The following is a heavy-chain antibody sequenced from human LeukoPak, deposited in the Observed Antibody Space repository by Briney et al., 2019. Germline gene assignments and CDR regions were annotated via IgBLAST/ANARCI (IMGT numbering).Heavy chain of an antibody. V-gene: IGHV3-53*01. Sequence: GGSLRLSCAASGFTVSGDYMSWVRQAPGKGLEWVSVIYGAGSTYYADSVKGRFTISRDNSKNTLYLQMNSLRVEDTAVYYCARAIQLGGYFDYWGQGTLVTVSP. CDR1: GFTVSGDY. J-gene: IGHJ4*02. CDR3: ARAIQLGGYFDY. D-gene: IGHD2-15*01. CDR2: IYGAGST.